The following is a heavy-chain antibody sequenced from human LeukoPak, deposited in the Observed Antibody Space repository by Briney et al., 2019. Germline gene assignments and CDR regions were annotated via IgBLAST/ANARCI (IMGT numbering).Heavy chain of an antibody. D-gene: IGHD3-22*01. CDR3: ARVSGNYYDSSGYYHYYYYYMDV. J-gene: IGHJ6*03. CDR1: GYTFTSYD. V-gene: IGHV1-8*01. Sequence: VKVSCKASGYTFTSYDINWVRQATGQGLEWMGWMNPNSGNTGYAQKFQGRVTMTRNTSISTAYMELSSLRSEDTAVYYCARVSGNYYDSSGYYHYYYYYMDVWGKGTTVTVSS. CDR2: MNPNSGNT.